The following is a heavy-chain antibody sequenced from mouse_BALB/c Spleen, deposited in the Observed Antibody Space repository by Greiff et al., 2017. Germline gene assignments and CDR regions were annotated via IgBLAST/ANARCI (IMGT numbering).Heavy chain of an antibody. CDR3: ARWYGGYYPAY. J-gene: IGHJ3*01. V-gene: IGHV3-2*02. CDR1: GYSITSDYA. Sequence: VQLQQSGPGLVKPSQSLSLTCTVTGYSITSDYAWNWIRQFPGNKLEWMGYISYSGSTSYNPSLKSRISITRDTSKNQFFLQLNSVTTEDTATYYCARWYGGYYPAYWGQGTLVTVSA. D-gene: IGHD2-3*01. CDR2: ISYSGST.